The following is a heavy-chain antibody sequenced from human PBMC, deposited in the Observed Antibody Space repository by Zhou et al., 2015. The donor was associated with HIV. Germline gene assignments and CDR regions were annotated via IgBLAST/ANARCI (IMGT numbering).Heavy chain of an antibody. CDR2: IIPFFGTA. Sequence: QVQLVQSGAEVKKPGSSVNVSCKASEGTFRSFGISFVRQAPGQGLEWMGRIIPFFGTANYPQTFQGRVTITADKFTSTTYMELSSLRSEDTAMYYCAREESQYYSNSNGYGAFHIWGQGTMVTVSS. J-gene: IGHJ3*02. V-gene: IGHV1-69*06. CDR1: EGTFRSFG. D-gene: IGHD3-22*01. CDR3: AREESQYYSNSNGYGAFHI.